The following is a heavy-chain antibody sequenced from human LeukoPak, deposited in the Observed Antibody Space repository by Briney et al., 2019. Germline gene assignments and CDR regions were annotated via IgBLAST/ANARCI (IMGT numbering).Heavy chain of an antibody. V-gene: IGHV1-18*01. CDR1: GYTFTNYG. Sequence: ASVKVSRKASGYTFTNYGISWVRQAPGQGLEWMGWISAYNGATNYAQKFQGRVTMTTDTSTNTAYMELRSLRSDDTAMYHCARDTEDSYYGMDVWGQGTTVTVSS. CDR3: ARDTEDSYYGMDV. J-gene: IGHJ6*02. D-gene: IGHD2-8*02. CDR2: ISAYNGAT.